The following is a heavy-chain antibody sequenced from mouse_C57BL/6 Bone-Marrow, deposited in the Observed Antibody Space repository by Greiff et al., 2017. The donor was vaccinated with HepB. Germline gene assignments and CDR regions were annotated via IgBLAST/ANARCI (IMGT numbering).Heavy chain of an antibody. D-gene: IGHD1-1*01. Sequence: DVKLVESGPGLVKPSQSLSLTCSVTGYSITSGYYWNWIRQFPGNKLEWMGYISYDGSNNYNPSLKNRISITRDTSKNQFFLKLNSVTTEDTATYYCARGLRGGFDYWGQGTTLTVSS. V-gene: IGHV3-6*01. CDR3: ARGLRGGFDY. J-gene: IGHJ2*01. CDR1: GYSITSGYY. CDR2: ISYDGSN.